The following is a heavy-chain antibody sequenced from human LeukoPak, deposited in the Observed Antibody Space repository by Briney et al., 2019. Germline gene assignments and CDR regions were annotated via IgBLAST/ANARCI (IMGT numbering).Heavy chain of an antibody. CDR1: GFTFSSYS. V-gene: IGHV3-21*01. J-gene: IGHJ4*02. CDR3: ARLVWDTTMADGDIDS. D-gene: IGHD5-18*01. CDR2: ISSASTYI. Sequence: GGSLRLSCAASGFTFSSYSMNWVRQAPGKGLEWVSSISSASTYIYYVDSVKGRFTISRDNAKNSLYLQMNSLRAEDTAMYYCARLVWDTTMADGDIDSWGQGTLLIVSS.